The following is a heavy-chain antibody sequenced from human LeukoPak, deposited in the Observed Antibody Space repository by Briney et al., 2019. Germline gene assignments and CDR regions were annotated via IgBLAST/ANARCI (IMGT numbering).Heavy chain of an antibody. J-gene: IGHJ4*02. V-gene: IGHV1-18*01. Sequence: ASVKVSCKASGYTFTSFDINWVRQATGQGLEWMGWISAYNGNTNYAQKLQGRVTMTTDTSTSTAYMELRSLRSDDTAVYYCARGGPDGVCRYWGQGTLVTVSS. CDR2: ISAYNGNT. D-gene: IGHD2-8*01. CDR1: GYTFTSFD. CDR3: ARGGPDGVCRY.